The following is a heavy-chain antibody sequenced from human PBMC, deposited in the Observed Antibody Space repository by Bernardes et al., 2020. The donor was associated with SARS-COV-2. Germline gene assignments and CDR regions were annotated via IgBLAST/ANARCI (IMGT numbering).Heavy chain of an antibody. D-gene: IGHD3-22*01. Sequence: SETLSLTCAVYGGSFSGYYWSWIRQPPGKGLEWIGEINHSGSTNYNPSLKSRVTISVDTSKNQFSLKLSSVTAADTAVYYCAGHYDSSVDDAFDIWGQGTMVTVSS. J-gene: IGHJ3*02. V-gene: IGHV4-34*01. CDR3: AGHYDSSVDDAFDI. CDR2: INHSGST. CDR1: GGSFSGYY.